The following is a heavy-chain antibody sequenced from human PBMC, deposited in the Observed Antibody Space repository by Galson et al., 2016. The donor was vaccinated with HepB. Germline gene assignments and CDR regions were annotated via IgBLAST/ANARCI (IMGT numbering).Heavy chain of an antibody. V-gene: IGHV1-18*04. Sequence: QSGAEVKTPGASVKVSCKASGYIFTDFGINWVRQAPGQGLEWMGWISTVSGDTKYAERLQDRVTLTTDTSTRTAYLELRSLKFDDTAVYYCASAALTLPGTSDFPHWGQGTLVIVTS. D-gene: IGHD1-7*01. J-gene: IGHJ1*01. CDR3: ASAALTLPGTSDFPH. CDR2: ISTVSGDT. CDR1: GYIFTDFG.